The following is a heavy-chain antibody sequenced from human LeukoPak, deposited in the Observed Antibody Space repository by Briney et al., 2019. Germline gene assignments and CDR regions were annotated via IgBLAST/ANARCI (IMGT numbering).Heavy chain of an antibody. J-gene: IGHJ4*02. V-gene: IGHV3-30*02. CDR3: AKTKGDYEYWSGYYKYYFDY. Sequence: GGSLRLSCAASGFTFSSYGMHWVRQAPGKGLEWVAFIRYDGSNKYYADSVKGRFTISRDNSKNTLYLQMNSLRAEDTALYYCAKTKGDYEYWSGYYKYYFDYWGQGTLVTVSS. CDR2: IRYDGSNK. CDR1: GFTFSSYG. D-gene: IGHD3-3*01.